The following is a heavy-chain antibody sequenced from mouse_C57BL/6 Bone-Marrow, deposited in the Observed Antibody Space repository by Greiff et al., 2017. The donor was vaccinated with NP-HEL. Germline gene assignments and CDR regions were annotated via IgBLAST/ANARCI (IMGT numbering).Heavy chain of an antibody. J-gene: IGHJ4*01. CDR2: IYPRDGST. CDR3: ARSDGYYEGENAMDD. Sequence: VQLQQSDAELVKPGASVKISCKVSGYTFTDHTIHWMKQRPEQGLEWIGNIYPRDGSTKYNEKFKGKATLTADKSSSTAYMQLNSLTSEDSAVYFCARSDGYYEGENAMDDWGQGTSVTVSS. D-gene: IGHD2-3*01. V-gene: IGHV1-78*01. CDR1: GYTFTDHT.